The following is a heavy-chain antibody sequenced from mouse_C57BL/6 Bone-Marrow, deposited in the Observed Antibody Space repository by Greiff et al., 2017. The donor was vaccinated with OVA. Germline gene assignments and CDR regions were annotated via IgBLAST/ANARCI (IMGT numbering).Heavy chain of an antibody. V-gene: IGHV12-3*01. CDR1: GFPITSGYY. CDR2: ITHSGET. J-gene: IGHJ3*01. Sequence: VKLQESGPGLVKPSQSLFLTCSITGFPITSGYYWIWIRQSPGKPLEWMGYITHSGETFYNPSLQSPISITRETSKNQFFLQLNSVTTEDTAMYYCAGGTGFAYWGQGTLVTVSA. CDR3: AGGTGFAY.